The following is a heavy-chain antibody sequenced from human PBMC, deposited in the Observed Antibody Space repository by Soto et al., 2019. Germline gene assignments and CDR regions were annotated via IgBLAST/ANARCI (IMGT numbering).Heavy chain of an antibody. CDR2: IKDGGMT. V-gene: IGHV4-34*01. Sequence: QVQLQQWGAGLLKPSETLSINCAVNGGSLSGYYWSWIRQPPGKGLEWIGEIKDGGMTNYSPSLKSRATISSDTSNNQFSLRLYSVTAADSGVYYCARGQEGVVATHWDQGTLVTVSS. CDR3: ARGQEGVVATH. J-gene: IGHJ4*02. CDR1: GGSLSGYY. D-gene: IGHD5-12*01.